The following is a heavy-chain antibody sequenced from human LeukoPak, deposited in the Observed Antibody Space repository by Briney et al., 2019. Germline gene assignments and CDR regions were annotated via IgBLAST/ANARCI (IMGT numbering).Heavy chain of an antibody. CDR3: ATPPTVTRNY. CDR1: GFTFSSYA. V-gene: IGHV3-23*01. J-gene: IGHJ4*02. D-gene: IGHD4-17*01. Sequence: PGGSLRLSCAASGFTFSSYAMSWVRQAPGKGLEWVSTISVTTAITYHADSVKGRFTFSRDNSKNTLYLQMNSLRAEDTAVYYCATPPTVTRNYWGQGILVTVSS. CDR2: ISVTTAIT.